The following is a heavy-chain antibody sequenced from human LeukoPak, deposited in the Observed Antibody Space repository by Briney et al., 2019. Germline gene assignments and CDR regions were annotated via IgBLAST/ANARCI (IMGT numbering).Heavy chain of an antibody. CDR2: INSDGTTT. CDR3: ARDYGANRRAFDI. D-gene: IGHD4-23*01. Sequence: GGSLRLSCAASGFTFSSYWMHWVRQAPGKVLVWVSRINSDGTTTFYADFVKGRFFIYRDNAKDTVFLQMNNLRTEDTAVYYCARDYGANRRAFDIWGQGTMVTVSS. J-gene: IGHJ3*02. CDR1: GFTFSSYW. V-gene: IGHV3-74*01.